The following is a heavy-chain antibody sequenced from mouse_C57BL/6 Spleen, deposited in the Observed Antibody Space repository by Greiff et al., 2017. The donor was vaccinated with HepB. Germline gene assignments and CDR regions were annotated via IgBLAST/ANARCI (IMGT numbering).Heavy chain of an antibody. CDR1: GYAFSSSW. D-gene: IGHD1-1*01. CDR2: ISPGDGDT. Sequence: VQLQESGPELVKPGASVKISCKASGYAFSSSWMNWVKQRPGKGLEWIGRISPGDGDTNYNGKFKGKATLTADKSSSTAYLQRSSLTSEDSAVYFCAKKEYYGSSFDYWGQGTTLTVAS. CDR3: AKKEYYGSSFDY. J-gene: IGHJ2*01. V-gene: IGHV1-82*01.